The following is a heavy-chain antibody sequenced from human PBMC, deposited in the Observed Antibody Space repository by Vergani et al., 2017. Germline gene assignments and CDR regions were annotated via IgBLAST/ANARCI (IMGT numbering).Heavy chain of an antibody. V-gene: IGHV1-69*13. CDR3: GSPPDRTDILTRYFFHGWEV. D-gene: IGHD5-12*01. J-gene: IGHJ6*02. Sequence: QVHLMQSGAEVKKPGSSVKVSCKTSGGTFSSFAINWVRQAPAQGLEWMGRVIPGYDTPIYAQKFQDRVTITADESTETVYLEVTSLTSKDAAVYYCGSPPDRTDILTRYFFHGWEVWGQGTAVTVS. CDR1: GGTFSSFA. CDR2: VIPGYDTP.